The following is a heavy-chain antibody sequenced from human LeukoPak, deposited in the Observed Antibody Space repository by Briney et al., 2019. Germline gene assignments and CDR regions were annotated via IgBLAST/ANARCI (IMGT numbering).Heavy chain of an antibody. CDR3: ASPYSSRWYELCY. J-gene: IGHJ4*02. CDR1: GFTFSRYW. Sequence: PGGSLRLSCVASGFTFSRYWMHWVRQAPGKGLVWVSSISSSSSYIYYADSVKGRFTISRDNAKNSLYLQMNSLRAEDTAVYYCASPYSSRWYELCYWGQGTLVTVSS. V-gene: IGHV3-21*01. CDR2: ISSSSSYI. D-gene: IGHD6-13*01.